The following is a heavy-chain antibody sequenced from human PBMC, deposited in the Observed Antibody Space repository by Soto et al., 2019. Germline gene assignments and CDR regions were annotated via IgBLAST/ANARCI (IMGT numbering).Heavy chain of an antibody. CDR2: TYYRSKWYN. Sequence: SQTLSLTCAISGDSVSSNSAAWNWIRQSPSRGLEWLGRTYYRSKWYNDYAVSVKSRITINPDTSKNQFSLQLNSVTPEDTAVYYCARSSQIVVVVAAKKPYYYYGMDVWGQGTTVTVSS. CDR1: GDSVSSNSAA. V-gene: IGHV6-1*01. D-gene: IGHD2-15*01. J-gene: IGHJ6*02. CDR3: ARSSQIVVVVAAKKPYYYYGMDV.